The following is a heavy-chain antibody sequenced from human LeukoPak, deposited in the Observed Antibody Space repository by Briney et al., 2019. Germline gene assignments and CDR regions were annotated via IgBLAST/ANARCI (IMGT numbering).Heavy chain of an antibody. J-gene: IGHJ4*02. CDR1: GFTFSTYG. CDR3: AKGRPEDTDYFDY. CDR2: IRYDGSKT. V-gene: IGHV3-30*02. D-gene: IGHD5-18*01. Sequence: HPGGSLRLSCAASGFTFSTYGIHWARQAPGKGLEWVAFIRYDGSKTHYADSVKGRFTISRDNSKNTLYLQVNSRRAEDTAVYYCAKGRPEDTDYFDYWGQGTLVTVSS.